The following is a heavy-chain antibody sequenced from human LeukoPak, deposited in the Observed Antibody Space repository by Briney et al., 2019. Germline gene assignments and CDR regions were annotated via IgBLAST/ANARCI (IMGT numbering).Heavy chain of an antibody. CDR2: ISGSGVST. D-gene: IGHD5-18*01. Sequence: GGSLRLSCEASGFTFSNYAMSWVRQAPGKGLEWVSAISGSGVSTYYADSAKGRFTISRDNSKNTLYLQMNSLRAEDTAVYYCAKEYGYTYGEFDYWGQGTLVTVSS. V-gene: IGHV3-23*01. CDR1: GFTFSNYA. J-gene: IGHJ4*02. CDR3: AKEYGYTYGEFDY.